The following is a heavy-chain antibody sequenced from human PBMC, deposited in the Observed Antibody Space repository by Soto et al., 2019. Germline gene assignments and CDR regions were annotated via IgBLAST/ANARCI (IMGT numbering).Heavy chain of an antibody. J-gene: IGHJ5*02. CDR3: ARVSYSGNWFVHSVAGPNWFDR. CDR2: ISAYNGNT. V-gene: IGHV1-18*01. D-gene: IGHD6-13*01. CDR1: GYSFTNNG. Sequence: ASVKVSCKASGYSFTNNGISWVRQAPGQGLEWMGWISAYNGNTNYVKKFQGRVTMTTDTSTSTASMELRSLRSDDTAVYYCARVSYSGNWFVHSVAGPNWFDRWGQGTLVTVSS.